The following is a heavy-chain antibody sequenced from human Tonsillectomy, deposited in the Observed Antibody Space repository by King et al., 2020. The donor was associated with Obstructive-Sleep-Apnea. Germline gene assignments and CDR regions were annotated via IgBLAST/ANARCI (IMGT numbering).Heavy chain of an antibody. D-gene: IGHD5-12*01. V-gene: IGHV4-59*08. CDR2: IYYSGST. CDR3: ARLYSNYDFDY. J-gene: IGHJ4*02. Sequence: VQLQESGPGLVKPSETLSLTCTVSGGSISSYYWSWIRQPPGKGLEWIGYIYYSGSTNYNPSLKSRVTISEDTSENQFSLKLRAVTAADTAVYYCARLYSNYDFDYWGQGTLVTVSS. CDR1: GGSISSYY.